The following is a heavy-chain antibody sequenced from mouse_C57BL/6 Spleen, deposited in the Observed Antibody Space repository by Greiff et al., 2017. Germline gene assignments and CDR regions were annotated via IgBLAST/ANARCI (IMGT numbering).Heavy chain of an antibody. V-gene: IGHV1-26*01. CDR3: AKRGNNYEAMDY. J-gene: IGHJ4*01. Sequence: VQLQQSGPELVKPGASVKISCKASGYTFTDYYMNWVKQSHGKSLEWLGDINPNHGGASYNPKFKGQATLTVDKSSSTAYMELRSLTSEDSAVYYGAKRGNNYEAMDYWGQGTSVTVSS. CDR2: INPNHGGA. CDR1: GYTFTDYY. D-gene: IGHD1-3*01.